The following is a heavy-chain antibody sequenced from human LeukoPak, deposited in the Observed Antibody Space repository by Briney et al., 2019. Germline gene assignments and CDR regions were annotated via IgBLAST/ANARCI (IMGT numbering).Heavy chain of an antibody. CDR2: ISSRSSTI. Sequence: GGSLRLPCAASGFTFSSYSMSWVRQAPGKGLEWVSYISSRSSTIYYADSVKGRFTISRDNAKNSLYLQMNSLRAEDTAVYYCARATYYYDSSGYYGAFDIWGQGTMVTVSS. V-gene: IGHV3-48*01. CDR3: ARATYYYDSSGYYGAFDI. D-gene: IGHD3-22*01. CDR1: GFTFSSYS. J-gene: IGHJ3*02.